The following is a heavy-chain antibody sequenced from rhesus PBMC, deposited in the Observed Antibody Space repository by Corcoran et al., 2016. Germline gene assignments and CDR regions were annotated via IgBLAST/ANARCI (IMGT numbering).Heavy chain of an antibody. CDR3: ARKGIFNHNRFGV. Sequence: QVQLQESRPGLVNPSENLSPPCAVSAASTSSECWTWLFQSPGQGLEWLGESNGDACSTYYKSPLKGRITISKEASRNEFYLKLTSLTVADTAIYYCARKGIFNHNRFGVWGPGVLVTVSS. CDR2: SNGDACST. CDR1: AASTSSEC. V-gene: IGHV4-80*01. J-gene: IGHJ5-1*01.